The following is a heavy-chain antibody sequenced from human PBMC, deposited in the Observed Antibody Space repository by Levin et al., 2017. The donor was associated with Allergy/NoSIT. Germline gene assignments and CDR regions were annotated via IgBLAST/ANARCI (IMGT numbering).Heavy chain of an antibody. CDR3: ARRGDY. V-gene: IGHV4-39*01. Sequence: SQTLSLTCTVSGGSVSSRNYYWGWIRQPPGRGLEWIGAIFYSGSTYYNPSLKSRVTISLDTSKNRFSLKLTSVTAADTAVYYCARRGDYWGQGTLVTVSS. CDR1: GGSVSSRNYY. J-gene: IGHJ4*02. CDR2: IFYSGST.